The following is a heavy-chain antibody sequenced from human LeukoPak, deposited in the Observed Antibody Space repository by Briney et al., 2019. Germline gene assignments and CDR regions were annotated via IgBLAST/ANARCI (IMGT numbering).Heavy chain of an antibody. CDR3: ARGVTRYCSSTSCYYFDY. J-gene: IGHJ4*02. CDR2: IGGSGGDI. Sequence: GGSLRRSCAASGFTFSTYTMYRVRQPPGKGLEWVSIIGGSGGDIHYADSVKGRFTISRDNSKNTLYLRMNSLRAEDTAVYYCARGVTRYCSSTSCYYFDYWGQGTLVTVSS. D-gene: IGHD2-2*01. V-gene: IGHV3-23*01. CDR1: GFTFSTYT.